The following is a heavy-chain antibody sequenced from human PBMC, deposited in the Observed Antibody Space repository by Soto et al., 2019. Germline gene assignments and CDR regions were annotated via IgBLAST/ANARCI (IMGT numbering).Heavy chain of an antibody. J-gene: IGHJ5*02. CDR2: IISIFGTA. V-gene: IGHV1-69*01. D-gene: IGHD2-15*01. CDR3: ARSGYCSGGSCYST. CDR1: GGTFSSYA. Sequence: QVQLLQSGAEVKKPGSSVKVSCKASGGTFSSYAISWVRQAPGRGRDWMGGIISIFGTANYARKFQGRVTLTADEATRPAYMELSSLRSEDTAVYYCARSGYCSGGSCYSTWGQGTLVTVSS.